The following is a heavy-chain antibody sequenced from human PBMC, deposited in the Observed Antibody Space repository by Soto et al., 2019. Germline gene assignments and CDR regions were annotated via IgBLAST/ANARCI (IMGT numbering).Heavy chain of an antibody. CDR1: GDSIGTDY. CDR2: IYYGGST. CDR3: ARPYYGGNTELGY. V-gene: IGHV4-59*12. J-gene: IGHJ4*02. D-gene: IGHD4-17*01. Sequence: SETLSLTCTVSGDSIGTDYWSWIRQSPGKGLEWIGFIYYGGSTNYNPSLKSRFTISRDNAQNPLFLQMNSLRVEDTAVYYCARPYYGGNTELGYWGQGTQVTVSS.